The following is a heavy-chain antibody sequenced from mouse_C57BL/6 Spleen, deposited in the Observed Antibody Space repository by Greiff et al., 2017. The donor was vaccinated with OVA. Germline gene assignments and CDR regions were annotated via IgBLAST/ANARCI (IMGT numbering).Heavy chain of an antibody. Sequence: VHVKQPGPELVKPGASVKISCKASGYSFADYNMNWVKQSNGQSLEWIGVINPNYGTTSYNQKFKGKATLTVDQSSSTAYMQLSSLTSEDSAVYYCARSGYGYDDAMDYWGQGTSVTVSS. CDR1: GYSFADYN. J-gene: IGHJ4*01. CDR3: ARSGYGYDDAMDY. CDR2: INPNYGTT. V-gene: IGHV1-39*01. D-gene: IGHD2-2*01.